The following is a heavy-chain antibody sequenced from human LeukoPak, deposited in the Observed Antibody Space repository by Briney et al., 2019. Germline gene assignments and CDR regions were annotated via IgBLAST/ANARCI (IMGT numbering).Heavy chain of an antibody. V-gene: IGHV3-49*04. D-gene: IGHD4-17*01. Sequence: GGSLRLSCTAPGFTFGDYAMSWVRQAPGKGLVWVGFIRSKAYGGTTEYAASVKGRFTISRDDSKSIAYLQMNSLKTEDTAVYYCTRDLDYGDYGGMDVWGQGTTVTVSS. CDR3: TRDLDYGDYGGMDV. CDR1: GFTFGDYA. J-gene: IGHJ6*02. CDR2: IRSKAYGGTT.